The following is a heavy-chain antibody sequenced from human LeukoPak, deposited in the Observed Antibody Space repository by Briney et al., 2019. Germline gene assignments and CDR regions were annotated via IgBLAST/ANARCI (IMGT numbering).Heavy chain of an antibody. Sequence: PSQTLSLTCTVSGGSISSGGYYWSWIRRPPGKGLEWIGEIYHSGSTNYIPSLKSRVTISVDKSKNQFSLKLTSVTAADTAVYYCAGSPIGYGMDVWGQGTTVTVSS. CDR2: IYHSGST. CDR3: AGSPIGYGMDV. CDR1: GGSISSGGYY. V-gene: IGHV4-30-2*01. J-gene: IGHJ6*02.